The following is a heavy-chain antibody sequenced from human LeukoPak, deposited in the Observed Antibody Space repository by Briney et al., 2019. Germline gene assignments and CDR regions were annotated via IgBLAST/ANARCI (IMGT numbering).Heavy chain of an antibody. V-gene: IGHV1-46*01. CDR2: INPSGGST. D-gene: IGHD3-22*01. J-gene: IGHJ3*02. CDR3: ARAQYYDSSGYYRGAFDI. Sequence: ASVKVSCKASGYTFTGYYMHWVRQAPGQGLEWMGIINPSGGSTSYAQKFQGRVTMTRDTSTSTVYMELSSLRSEDTAVYYCARAQYYDSSGYYRGAFDIWGQGTMVTVSS. CDR1: GYTFTGYY.